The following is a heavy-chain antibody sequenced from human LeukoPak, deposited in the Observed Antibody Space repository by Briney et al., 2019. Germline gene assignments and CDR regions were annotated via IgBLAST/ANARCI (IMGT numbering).Heavy chain of an antibody. CDR2: ISSSGSTI. CDR3: ARELRGSYWYFDY. Sequence: YISSSGSTIYYADSVKGRFTISRDNAKNSLYLQMNSLRAEDTAVYYCARELRGSYWYFDYWGQGTLVTVSS. D-gene: IGHD1-26*01. V-gene: IGHV3-11*01. J-gene: IGHJ4*02.